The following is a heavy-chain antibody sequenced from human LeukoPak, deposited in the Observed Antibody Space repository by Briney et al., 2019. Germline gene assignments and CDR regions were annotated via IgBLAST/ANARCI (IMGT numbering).Heavy chain of an antibody. V-gene: IGHV4-34*01. D-gene: IGHD3-3*01. CDR2: INHSGST. CDR3: AEGHNFGDYDFWSGSGPHYYYYYGMDV. J-gene: IGHJ6*02. Sequence: SETLCLTCAVYGGSFSGYYWSWIRQPPGKGLEWIGEINHSGSTNYNPSLKSRVTISGDTSKNKFSLKLSSVTAADTDVYYCAEGHNFGDYDFWSGSGPHYYYYYGMDVWGQGTTVTVSS. CDR1: GGSFSGYY.